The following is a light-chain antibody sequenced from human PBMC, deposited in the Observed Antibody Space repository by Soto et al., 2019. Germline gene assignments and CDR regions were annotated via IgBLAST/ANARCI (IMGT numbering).Light chain of an antibody. J-gene: IGKJ3*01. CDR1: QSVSSL. CDR3: HQRSNGPPS. V-gene: IGKV3-11*01. CDR2: DAF. Sequence: EIVWTQSQATLSLSPGERATLSCRASQSVSSLLAWYQQKPGQAPRLLIYDAFNRATGIPARLSGSGSGSDCTRTISSLGPEDFALYYCHQRSNGPPSFGPGTTVDSK.